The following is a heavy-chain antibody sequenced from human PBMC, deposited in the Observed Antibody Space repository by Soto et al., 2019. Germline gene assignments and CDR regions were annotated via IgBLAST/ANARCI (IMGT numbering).Heavy chain of an antibody. D-gene: IGHD6-19*01. V-gene: IGHV3-21*01. CDR1: GFTFSSYS. CDR2: ISSSSSYI. Sequence: EVQLVESGGGLVKPGGSLRLSCAASGFTFSSYSMNWVRQASGKGLEWVSSISSSSSYIYYADSVKGRFTISRDNAKNSLYLQMNSLRAEDTAVYYCARVGIAVAGTFDYWGQGTLVTVSS. J-gene: IGHJ4*02. CDR3: ARVGIAVAGTFDY.